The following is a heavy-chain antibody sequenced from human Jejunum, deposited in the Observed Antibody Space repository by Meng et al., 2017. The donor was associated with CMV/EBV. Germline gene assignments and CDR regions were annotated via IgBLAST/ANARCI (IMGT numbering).Heavy chain of an antibody. CDR2: ISKSSSTI. Sequence: SCSASGFTFSSYSMNWVRQAPGKGPEWVSYISKSSSTIYCADSVRGRFTISRDNAKNSLYLQISSLRAEDTAVYYCASSYYETGDYWGQGTLVTVSS. CDR3: ASSYYETGDY. CDR1: GFTFSSYS. V-gene: IGHV3-48*04. J-gene: IGHJ4*02. D-gene: IGHD3-22*01.